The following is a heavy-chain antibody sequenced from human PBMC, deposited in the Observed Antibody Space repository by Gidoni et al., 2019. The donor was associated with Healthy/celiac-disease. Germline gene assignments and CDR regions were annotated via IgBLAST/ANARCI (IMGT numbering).Heavy chain of an antibody. CDR3: ARDRIAARSFDY. CDR1: GFTFSSYG. J-gene: IGHJ4*02. CDR2: IWYDGSNK. Sequence: QVQLVESGGGVVQPGRSRRLSCAASGFTFSSYGMHWVRKAPGKGLEWVAVIWYDGSNKYYADSVKGRFTISRDNSKNTLYLQMNSLRAEDTAVYYCARDRIAARSFDYWGQGTLVTVSS. V-gene: IGHV3-33*01. D-gene: IGHD6-6*01.